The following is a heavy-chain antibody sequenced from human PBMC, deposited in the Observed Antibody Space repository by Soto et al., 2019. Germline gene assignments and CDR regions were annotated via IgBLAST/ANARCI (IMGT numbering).Heavy chain of an antibody. Sequence: ASVKVSCKASGYTFTSYGISWVRQAPGQGLEWMGWISAYNGNTNYAQKLQGRVTMTTDTSTSTAYMELRSLRSDDTAVYYCAREQKKLLWFGESRGGTAFDIWGQGTMVTVS. CDR3: AREQKKLLWFGESRGGTAFDI. V-gene: IGHV1-18*01. J-gene: IGHJ3*02. CDR1: GYTFTSYG. D-gene: IGHD3-10*01. CDR2: ISAYNGNT.